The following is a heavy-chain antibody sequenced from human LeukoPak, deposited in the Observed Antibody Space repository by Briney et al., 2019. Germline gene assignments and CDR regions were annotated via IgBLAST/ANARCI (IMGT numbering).Heavy chain of an antibody. D-gene: IGHD2-2*03. CDR3: AKGGYFAFED. J-gene: IGHJ3*01. CDR2: ISRSGPT. CDR1: GFTFSAYD. V-gene: IGHV3-23*01. Sequence: SGGSLRLSCTAPGFTFSAYDMQWVRQAPGKGLEWVSGISRSGPTYYTDSVKGRFTISRDNFKNTLYLQMNSLRADDTAVYYCAKGGYFAFEDWGQGTMVSVSS.